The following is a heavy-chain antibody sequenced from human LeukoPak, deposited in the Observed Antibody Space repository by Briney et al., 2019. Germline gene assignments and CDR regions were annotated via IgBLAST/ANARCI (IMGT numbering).Heavy chain of an antibody. CDR3: ASLGFGESTDDY. CDR2: IYYSGST. CDR1: GGSISSYY. V-gene: IGHV4-59*08. J-gene: IGHJ4*02. Sequence: SETLSLTCTVSGGSISSYYWSWIRQPPGKGLEWIGYIYYSGSTNYNPSLKSRVTISVDTSKNQFSLKLSSVTAADTAVYYCASLGFGESTDDYWGQGTLVTASS. D-gene: IGHD3-10*01.